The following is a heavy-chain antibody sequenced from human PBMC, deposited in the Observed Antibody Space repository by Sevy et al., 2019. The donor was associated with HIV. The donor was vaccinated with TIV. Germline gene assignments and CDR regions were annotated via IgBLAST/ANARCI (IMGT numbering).Heavy chain of an antibody. J-gene: IGHJ4*02. CDR3: ANQRGYVRSPSDS. CDR2: ISGNGGYT. CDR1: GFIFDSYA. D-gene: IGHD3-10*02. V-gene: IGHV3-23*01. Sequence: GGSLRLSCAASGFIFDSYAMTWVRQAPGKGLEWVSTISGNGGYTYYTDSVKGRFTISRDKSKNTLYLQMNSLRAEDTALYFCANQRGYVRSPSDSWGQGTLVTVSS.